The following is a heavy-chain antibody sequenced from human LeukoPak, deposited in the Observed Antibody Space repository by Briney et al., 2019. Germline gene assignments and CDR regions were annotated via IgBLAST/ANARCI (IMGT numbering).Heavy chain of an antibody. CDR3: ARDRELNYGDYGAFDI. CDR2: ISGSGGST. D-gene: IGHD4-17*01. V-gene: IGHV3-23*01. Sequence: GGSLRLSCAASGFTFSSYAVSWVRQAPGKGLAWVSAISGSGGSTYYADSVKGRFTISRDNAKNSLYLQMNSLRAEDTAVYYCARDRELNYGDYGAFDIWGQGTMVTVSS. J-gene: IGHJ3*02. CDR1: GFTFSSYA.